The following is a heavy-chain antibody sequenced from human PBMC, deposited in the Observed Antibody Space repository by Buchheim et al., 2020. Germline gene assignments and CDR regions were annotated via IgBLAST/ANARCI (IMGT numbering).Heavy chain of an antibody. CDR3: TRLATLLEMDV. CDR1: GFTFSGSA. J-gene: IGHJ6*02. CDR2: IRSKAFNYAT. D-gene: IGHD2-15*01. Sequence: EVQLVESGGALVQPGGSLKLSCAASGFTFSGSAMHWVRQASGKGLEWVGRIRSKAFNYATAYAASVKGRFTISRDDSKNTAYLQMNSLKTEDTAVYYCTRLATLLEMDVWGHGTT. V-gene: IGHV3-73*01.